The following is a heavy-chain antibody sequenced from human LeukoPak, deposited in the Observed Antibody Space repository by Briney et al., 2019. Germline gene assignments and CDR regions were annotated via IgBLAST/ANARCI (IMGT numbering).Heavy chain of an antibody. CDR1: GFTFSSYG. D-gene: IGHD1-26*01. J-gene: IGHJ3*02. CDR2: ISYDGSNK. Sequence: GGSLRLSCAASGFTFSSYGMHWVRQAPGKGLEWVAVISYDGSNKYYADSVKGRFTISRDNSKHTLYLQMNSLRAEDTAVYYCAKDLYEWELTKPEFDAFDIWGQGTMVTVSS. CDR3: AKDLYEWELTKPEFDAFDI. V-gene: IGHV3-30*18.